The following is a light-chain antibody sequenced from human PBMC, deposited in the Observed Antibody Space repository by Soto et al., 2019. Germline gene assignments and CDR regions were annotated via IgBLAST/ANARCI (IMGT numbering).Light chain of an antibody. Sequence: IVLTQSPGTLSLSPGERATLSCRASQSVSNNYLAWYQQKPGQAPRLLIYGASNRDTGIPDRFSGSGSGTDFTLTISRLEPEDIAVYYCQQYGISGTFGQGTKVDIK. CDR3: QQYGISGT. CDR2: GAS. V-gene: IGKV3-20*01. CDR1: QSVSNNY. J-gene: IGKJ1*01.